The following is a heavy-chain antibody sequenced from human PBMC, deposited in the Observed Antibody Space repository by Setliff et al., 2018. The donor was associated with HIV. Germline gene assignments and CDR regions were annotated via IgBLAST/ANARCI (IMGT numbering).Heavy chain of an antibody. J-gene: IGHJ1*01. CDR2: IEYDESNK. CDR1: GFTFSISG. V-gene: IGHV3-30*02. CDR3: ATDPGYSSTWYSESFQH. D-gene: IGHD6-13*01. Sequence: GGSLRLSCVASGFTFSISGMHWVRQAPGKGLEWVTYIEYDESNKRYADNVKGRFTISRDNSKNTLYLQMNSLRLEDTALYYCATDPGYSSTWYSESFQHWGQGTVVTVSS.